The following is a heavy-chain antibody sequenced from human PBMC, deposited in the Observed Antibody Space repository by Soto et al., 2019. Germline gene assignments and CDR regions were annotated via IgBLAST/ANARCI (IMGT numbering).Heavy chain of an antibody. CDR3: ARARPPSWNTLFDY. CDR1: GFTFSSYT. Sequence: GGSLRLSCAASGFTFSSYTMSWVRQAPGKGLEWVSSISSSGSTIYYADSVKGRFTISRDNSKNSLYLQMNSLRDEDAAVYYCARARPPSWNTLFDYWGKGTLVTVSS. V-gene: IGHV3-48*02. J-gene: IGHJ4*02. CDR2: ISSSGSTI. D-gene: IGHD1-1*01.